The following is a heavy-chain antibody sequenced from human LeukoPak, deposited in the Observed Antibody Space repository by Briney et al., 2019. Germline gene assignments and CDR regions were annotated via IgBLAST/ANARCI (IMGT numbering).Heavy chain of an antibody. V-gene: IGHV1-18*01. D-gene: IGHD4-17*01. CDR3: ARENGDYYFDY. J-gene: IGHJ4*02. CDR1: GGTFSSYA. Sequence: GASVKVSCKASGGTFSSYAISWVRQAPGQGLEWMGWISAYNGNTNYAQKLQGRVTMTTDTSTSTAYMELRSLRSDDTAVYYCARENGDYYFDYWGQGTLVTVSS. CDR2: ISAYNGNT.